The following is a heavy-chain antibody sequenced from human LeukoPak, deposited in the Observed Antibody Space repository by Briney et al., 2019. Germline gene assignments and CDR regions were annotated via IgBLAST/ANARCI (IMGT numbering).Heavy chain of an antibody. V-gene: IGHV3-33*01. CDR3: ARGGGGPYGSGSYYY. D-gene: IGHD3-10*01. J-gene: IGHJ4*02. CDR2: IWYDGSNK. CDR1: GFTYSSYG. Sequence: GGSLRLSCAASGFTYSSYGMLWVRQAPGKGLEWVAVIWYDGSNKYYADSVKGRFTISRGNSKNTLYLQMNSLRAEDTAVYYCARGGGGPYGSGSYYYWGQGTLVTVSS.